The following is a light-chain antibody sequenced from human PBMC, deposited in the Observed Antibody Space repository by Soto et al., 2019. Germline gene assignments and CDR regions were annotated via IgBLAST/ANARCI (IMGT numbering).Light chain of an antibody. V-gene: IGKV1-39*01. J-gene: IGKJ2*01. CDR1: ESINTN. CDR2: GAS. Sequence: DVQMAQSPSSLSASVGDRVIITCRASESINTNLNWFQQRPGAAPKLLIFGASGLQSWVPSRFSGSGSGTDFTLTISSLQPEDFATYFCQQSYSLPYTFGQGTKLEI. CDR3: QQSYSLPYT.